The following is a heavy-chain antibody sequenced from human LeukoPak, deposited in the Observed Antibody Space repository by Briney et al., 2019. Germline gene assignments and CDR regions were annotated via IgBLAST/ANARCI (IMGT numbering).Heavy chain of an antibody. D-gene: IGHD3-3*01. V-gene: IGHV3-30*04. CDR1: GFTFSSYA. CDR3: ARVGGEGY. Sequence: PGRSLRLSCAASGFTFSSYAMHWVRQAPGKGLEWVAVISYDGSNKYYADSVKGRFTISRDNSKNTLYLRMNSLRAEDTAVYYCARVGGEGYWGQGTLVTVSS. J-gene: IGHJ4*02. CDR2: ISYDGSNK.